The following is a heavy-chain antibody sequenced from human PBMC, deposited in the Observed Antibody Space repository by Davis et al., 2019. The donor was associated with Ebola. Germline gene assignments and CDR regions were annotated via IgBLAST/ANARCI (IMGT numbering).Heavy chain of an antibody. D-gene: IGHD1-26*01. J-gene: IGHJ5*02. CDR1: EFTFSSFW. CDR2: INQGGSAD. Sequence: GESLKISCAASEFTFSSFWMSWVRQPPGKGLEWVANINQGGSADYYVDSVKGRFTISRDDAKNSLYLQMNSLRAEDTAVYYCAREWGELTTSWGQGTLVTVSS. CDR3: AREWGELTTS. V-gene: IGHV3-7*03.